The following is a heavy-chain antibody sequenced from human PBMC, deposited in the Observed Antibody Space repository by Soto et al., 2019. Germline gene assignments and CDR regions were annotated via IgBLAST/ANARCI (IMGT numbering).Heavy chain of an antibody. CDR2: ISYDGSNK. Sequence: GGSLRLSCAASGFTFSNAWMNWVRQAPGKGLEWVAVISYDGSNKYYADSVKGRFTISRDNSKNTLYLQMNSLRAEDTAVYYCANLGLGYYYMDVWGKGTTVTVSS. CDR3: ANLGLGYYYMDV. D-gene: IGHD3-16*01. J-gene: IGHJ6*03. CDR1: GFTFSNAW. V-gene: IGHV3-30*18.